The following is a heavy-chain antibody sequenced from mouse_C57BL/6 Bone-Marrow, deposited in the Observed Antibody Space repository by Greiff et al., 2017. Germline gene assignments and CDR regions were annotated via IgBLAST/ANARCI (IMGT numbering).Heavy chain of an antibody. V-gene: IGHV14-4*01. Sequence: QLQPSGAELVRPGASVQLSCTASGFNIKNDYMQWVKQRPELGPEWIGWNDPENGDTELASKFQGKATIKADTSPNTAYLHLRSRTSEDPAVYSCTTLRYWGQGTSVTVSS. CDR1: GFNIKNDY. CDR2: NDPENGDT. CDR3: TTLRY. J-gene: IGHJ4*01.